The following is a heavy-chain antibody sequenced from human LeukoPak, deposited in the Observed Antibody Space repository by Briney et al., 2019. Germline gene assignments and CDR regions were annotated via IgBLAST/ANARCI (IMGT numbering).Heavy chain of an antibody. CDR2: INPGNSDT. CDR1: GSGFTTCW. D-gene: IGHD6-13*01. J-gene: IGHJ4*02. V-gene: IGHV5-51*01. Sequence: GESLQISFKGSGSGFTTCWIGWVRPMPGKGLEWMGVINPGNSDTRYSPSFQGQVTISADKSITTAYLQSSSLKASDTAMYYCARLRWAAGDGYYFDYWGQGTPVTVSS. CDR3: ARLRWAAGDGYYFDY.